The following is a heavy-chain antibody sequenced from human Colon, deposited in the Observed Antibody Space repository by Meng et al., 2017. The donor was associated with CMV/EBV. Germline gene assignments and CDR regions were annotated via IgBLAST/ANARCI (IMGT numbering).Heavy chain of an antibody. D-gene: IGHD3-3*01. V-gene: IGHV3-15*05. J-gene: IGHJ6*02. CDR3: ARGGRWEWSLWGYYGMDV. CDR2: LRINTNGGTT. Sequence: GGSLRLSCSVSGLTFRDAWMSWVRQAPGKALEWVGRLRINTNGGTTDYAAPVKGRFTISRDISKNTLYLQMNSLRAEDTALYHCARGGRWEWSLWGYYGMDVWGQGTTVTVSS. CDR1: GLTFRDAW.